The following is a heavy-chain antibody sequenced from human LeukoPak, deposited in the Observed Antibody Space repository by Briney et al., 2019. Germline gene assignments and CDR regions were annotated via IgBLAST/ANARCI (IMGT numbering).Heavy chain of an antibody. Sequence: PGGSLRLSCAASGFTFSSYSMNWVRQAPGKGLEWVSYISSSSSTIYYADSVKGRFTISRDNAKNSLYLQMNSLRAEDTAVYYCARDREYYYDSNDAFDIWGQGTMVTVSS. J-gene: IGHJ3*02. V-gene: IGHV3-48*01. CDR3: ARDREYYYDSNDAFDI. CDR2: ISSSSSTI. D-gene: IGHD3-22*01. CDR1: GFTFSSYS.